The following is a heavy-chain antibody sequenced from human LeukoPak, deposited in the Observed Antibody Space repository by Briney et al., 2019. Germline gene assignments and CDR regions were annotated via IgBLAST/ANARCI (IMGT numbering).Heavy chain of an antibody. D-gene: IGHD3-22*01. Sequence: GGSLRLSCAASGFTFSDYYMSWIRQPPGKALEWVSYITSSGSTIYYADSVKGTFTISSDTAKTSLYLHMNSLRADATAVYYCARAPYYARSGYPNPFDYWGQGTLVTVSS. V-gene: IGHV3-11*04. J-gene: IGHJ4*02. CDR3: ARAPYYARSGYPNPFDY. CDR1: GFTFSDYY. CDR2: ITSSGSTI.